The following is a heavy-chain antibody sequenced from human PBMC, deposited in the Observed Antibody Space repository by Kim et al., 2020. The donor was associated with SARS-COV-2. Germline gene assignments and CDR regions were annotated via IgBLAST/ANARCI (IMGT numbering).Heavy chain of an antibody. D-gene: IGHD6-13*01. Sequence: NPALKRRVTISVDTSKNQFSRKLSSVTAADTAVYYCAQTLAAAAYNWFDPWGQGTLVTVSS. CDR3: AQTLAAAAYNWFDP. J-gene: IGHJ5*02. V-gene: IGHV4-39*01.